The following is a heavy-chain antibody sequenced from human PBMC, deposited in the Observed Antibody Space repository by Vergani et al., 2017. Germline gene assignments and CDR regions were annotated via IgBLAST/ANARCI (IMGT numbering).Heavy chain of an antibody. V-gene: IGHV4-59*01. CDR2: IYYSGST. CDR1: GGSISRYY. J-gene: IGHJ3*02. CDR3: ARDEAAFDI. Sequence: QVQLQESGPGLVKPSETLSLTCTVSGGSISRYYWSWIRQPPGKGLEWIGYIYYSGSTNYNPSLKSRVTISVDTSKNQFSLKLSSVTAADTAVYYCARDEAAFDIWGQGTMVTVSS.